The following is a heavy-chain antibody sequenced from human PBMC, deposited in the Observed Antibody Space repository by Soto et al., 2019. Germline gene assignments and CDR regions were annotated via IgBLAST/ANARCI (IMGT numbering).Heavy chain of an antibody. V-gene: IGHV3-23*01. D-gene: IGHD2-2*01. J-gene: IGHJ6*03. CDR1: GFTFCISA. Sequence: GGSMELSCAASGFTFCISAVAWARQTQGKGLEWVSAISGSGGSTYYADSVKGRFTISRDNSKNTLYLQMNSLRAEDTAVYYCAKSSGIVVVPAAMSMDVWGKGTTVTVSS. CDR3: AKSSGIVVVPAAMSMDV. CDR2: ISGSGGST.